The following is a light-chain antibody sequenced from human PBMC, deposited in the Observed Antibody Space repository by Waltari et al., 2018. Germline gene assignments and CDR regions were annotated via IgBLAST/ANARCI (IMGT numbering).Light chain of an antibody. V-gene: IGKV1-8*01. J-gene: IGKJ1*01. CDR1: QGVGSY. CDR2: ASS. Sequence: AIRLTQSPSSIAASTGDRVTITCRASQGVGSYLAWYQQKSGRAPKLLLYASSSLEAEVPSRFGGSGSGTDFTLTISCLQSEDFASYFCQQYYSYPVTFGQGTRVHI. CDR3: QQYYSYPVT.